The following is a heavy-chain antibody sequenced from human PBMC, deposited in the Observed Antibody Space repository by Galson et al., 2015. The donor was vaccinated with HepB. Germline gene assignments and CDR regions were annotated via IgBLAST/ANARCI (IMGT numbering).Heavy chain of an antibody. CDR2: IIPILGIA. J-gene: IGHJ4*02. CDR3: ARGGGDGSTIRGFDY. D-gene: IGHD5-24*01. Sequence: SVKVSCKASGGTFSSYTISWVRQAPGQGLEWMGRIIPILGIANYAQKFQGRVTITADKSTSTAYMELSSLRSEDTAVYYCARGGGDGSTIRGFDYWGQGTLVTVSS. CDR1: GGTFSSYT. V-gene: IGHV1-69*02.